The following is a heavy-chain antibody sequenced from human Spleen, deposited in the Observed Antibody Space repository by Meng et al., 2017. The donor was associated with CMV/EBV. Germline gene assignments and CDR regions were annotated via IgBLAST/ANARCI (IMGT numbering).Heavy chain of an antibody. V-gene: IGHV5-51*01. Sequence: GGSLRLSCKGSGYSFTSYWIGWVRQMPGKGLEWMGIIYPTDSDTRYSPSFQGQVTISADKSISTAYLQWSSLKASDTAMYYCVRQSTEYYFDNWGQGTLVTVSS. CDR1: GYSFTSYW. CDR3: VRQSTEYYFDN. D-gene: IGHD1-14*01. CDR2: IYPTDSDT. J-gene: IGHJ4*02.